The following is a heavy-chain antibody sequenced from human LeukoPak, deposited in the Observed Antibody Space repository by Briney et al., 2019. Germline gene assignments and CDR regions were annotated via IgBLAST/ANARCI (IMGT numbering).Heavy chain of an antibody. Sequence: SETLSLTCSVSSGSITSGDDYWSWIRQPPGKALEWIGYIYSSGGTSRNPSLKSRVTISLDTSKNQFSLRLSSVTAADTAVYYCARGLGSERYYYYYYGVDVWGQGTTVTVSS. V-gene: IGHV4-30-4*01. D-gene: IGHD3-10*01. CDR1: SGSITSGDDY. CDR3: ARGLGSERYYYYYYGVDV. CDR2: IYSSGGT. J-gene: IGHJ6*02.